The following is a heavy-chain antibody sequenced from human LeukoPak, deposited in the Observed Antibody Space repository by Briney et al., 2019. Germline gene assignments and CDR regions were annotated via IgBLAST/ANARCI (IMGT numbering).Heavy chain of an antibody. J-gene: IGHJ3*01. D-gene: IGHD2/OR15-2a*01. CDR2: IYPGDSDT. Sequence: GESLKISCKGSENSFSKYWIAWLRQMPGKGLEWMGIIYPGDSDTRYSPSFQGQVTISVGKSITTAYLHWSSLKASDTAMYYCARPHYFQIIADAFDLWGQGTMVTVSS. CDR3: ARPHYFQIIADAFDL. V-gene: IGHV5-51*01. CDR1: ENSFSKYW.